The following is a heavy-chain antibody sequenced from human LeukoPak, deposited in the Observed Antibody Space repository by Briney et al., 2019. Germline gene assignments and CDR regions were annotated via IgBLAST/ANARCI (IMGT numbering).Heavy chain of an antibody. CDR2: IYHSGST. D-gene: IGHD2-2*01. CDR3: ARLLYCSSTSCYSYWYFDL. CDR1: GGSISTNSYY. Sequence: SETLSLTCTVSGGSISTNSYYWGWIRQPPGKGLEWIGSIYHSGSTYYNPSLKSRVTISVDTSKNQFSLKLGSVTAADTAVYYCARLLYCSSTSCYSYWYFDLWGRGTLVTVSS. V-gene: IGHV4-39*07. J-gene: IGHJ2*01.